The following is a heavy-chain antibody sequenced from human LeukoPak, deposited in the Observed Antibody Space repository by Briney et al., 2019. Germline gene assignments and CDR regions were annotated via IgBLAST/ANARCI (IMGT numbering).Heavy chain of an antibody. V-gene: IGHV3-23*01. D-gene: IGHD3-22*01. CDR3: AKDHDYYDSSGYYRTTDY. J-gene: IGHJ4*02. CDR1: RFTFSSYA. CDR2: ISGSGGST. Sequence: GGSLRLSCAASRFTFSSYAMSWVRQAPGKGLEWVSAISGSGGSTYYADSVKGRFTISRDNSKNTLYLQMNSLRAEDTAVYYCAKDHDYYDSSGYYRTTDYWGQGTLVTVSS.